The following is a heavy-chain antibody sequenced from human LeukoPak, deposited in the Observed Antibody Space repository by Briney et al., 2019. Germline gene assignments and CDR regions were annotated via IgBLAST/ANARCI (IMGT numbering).Heavy chain of an antibody. V-gene: IGHV3-23*01. Sequence: GGSLRLSCAASGFTFSSYAMSWVRQAPGKGLEWVSAISGSGGSTYYADSVKGRFTISRDNAKNSFYLQMNSLRTEDTAVYYCARDKEEMVRAPYAFDIWGQGTRVTVSS. J-gene: IGHJ3*02. CDR2: ISGSGGST. CDR1: GFTFSSYA. D-gene: IGHD3-10*01. CDR3: ARDKEEMVRAPYAFDI.